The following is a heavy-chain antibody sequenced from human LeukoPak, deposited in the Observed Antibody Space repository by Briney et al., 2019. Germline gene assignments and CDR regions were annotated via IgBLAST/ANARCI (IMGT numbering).Heavy chain of an antibody. CDR2: IYTTGST. D-gene: IGHD2-21*02. CDR3: ARFSSGKYCGGDCNDY. CDR1: AGSMNIGTYY. V-gene: IGHV4-61*02. J-gene: IGHJ4*02. Sequence: SETLSLTCTVSAGSMNIGTYYWNWIRQPAGKGLEWIGRIYTTGSTNYNPSLKNRVTMSVDTSKNQFSLILNSVTAADTAVYYCARFSSGKYCGGDCNDYWGQGTLVTVSS.